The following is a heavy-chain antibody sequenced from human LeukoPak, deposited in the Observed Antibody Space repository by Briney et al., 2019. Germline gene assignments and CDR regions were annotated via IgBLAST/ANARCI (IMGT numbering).Heavy chain of an antibody. CDR2: IYTSGST. CDR3: ARDKPHYYYDSSGYYYYAFDI. D-gene: IGHD3-22*01. J-gene: IGHJ3*02. Sequence: PSETLSLTCTVSGGSISSYYWSWIRQPAGKGLEWIGRIYTSGSTNYNPSLKSRVTMSVDTSKNQFSLKLSSVTAADTAVYYCARDKPHYYYDSSGYYYYAFDIWGQGTMVTVS. CDR1: GGSISSYY. V-gene: IGHV4-4*07.